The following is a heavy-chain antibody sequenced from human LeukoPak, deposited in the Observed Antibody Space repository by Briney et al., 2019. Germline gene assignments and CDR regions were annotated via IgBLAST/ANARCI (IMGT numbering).Heavy chain of an antibody. Sequence: PSETLSLTCTVSGGSISSSSYYWGWLRQPPGKGLEWIGNIYYSGSTYYNPSLKSRVTISVDTSKNQFSLKLSSVTAADTAVYYCARLSPNIVVVPPAPGYVDYWGQGTLVTVSS. J-gene: IGHJ4*02. CDR3: ARLSPNIVVVPPAPGYVDY. CDR1: GGSISSSSYY. V-gene: IGHV4-39*01. CDR2: IYYSGST. D-gene: IGHD2-2*01.